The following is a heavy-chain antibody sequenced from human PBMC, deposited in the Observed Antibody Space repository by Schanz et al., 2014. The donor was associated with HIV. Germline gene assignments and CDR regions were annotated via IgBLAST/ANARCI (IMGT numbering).Heavy chain of an antibody. Sequence: EVQLVESGGGLVQPGMSLRLSCAASGFTFDDYAMHWVRQVPGKGLEWVSRINNDGSSTSYADSVKGRFTISRDNAKNTLYLQMNSLRVEDTAVYYCARETVNYYYGMDVWGQGTTVTVSS. CDR2: INNDGSST. D-gene: IGHD4-4*01. J-gene: IGHJ6*02. CDR1: GFTFDDYA. CDR3: ARETVNYYYGMDV. V-gene: IGHV3-9*01.